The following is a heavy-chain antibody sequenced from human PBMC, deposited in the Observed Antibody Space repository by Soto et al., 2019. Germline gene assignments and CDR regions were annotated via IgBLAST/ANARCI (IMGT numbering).Heavy chain of an antibody. CDR3: ARGTSSWSGYFDY. CDR2: IYHSGST. CDR1: GGSISSGAYS. V-gene: IGHV4-30-2*01. Sequence: LSLTCTVSGGSISSGAYSWSWIRQPPGKGLEWIGYIYHSGSTYYIPSLRSRVTISMDRTKNQFSLKLSSVTAADTAVYYCARGTSSWSGYFDYWGQGTLVTVSS. J-gene: IGHJ4*02. D-gene: IGHD6-13*01.